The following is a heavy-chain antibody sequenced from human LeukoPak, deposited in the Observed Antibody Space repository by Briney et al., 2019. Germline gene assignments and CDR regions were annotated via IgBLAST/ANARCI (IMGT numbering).Heavy chain of an antibody. V-gene: IGHV4-59*01. CDR3: ARGGVDTAMVSGY. Sequence: SETLSLTCTVSGGSLYSYSWHWIRQPPGKGLEWIGYIYYSGSTNYNPSLKSRVTISVDTSKNQFSLKLSSVTAADTAVYYCARGGVDTAMVSGYWGQGTLVTVSS. CDR1: GGSLYSYS. CDR2: IYYSGST. D-gene: IGHD5-18*01. J-gene: IGHJ4*02.